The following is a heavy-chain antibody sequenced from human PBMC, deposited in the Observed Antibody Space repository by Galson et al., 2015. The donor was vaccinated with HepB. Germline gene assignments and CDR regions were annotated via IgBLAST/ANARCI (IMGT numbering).Heavy chain of an antibody. Sequence: SLRLSCAASGFTFSSYGMHWVRQAPGKGLEWVAVIWYDGSNKYYADSVKGRFTISRDNSKNTLYLQMNSLRAEDTAVYYCARSPGGYYDSSALNWFDPWGQGTLVTVSS. D-gene: IGHD3-22*01. CDR3: ARSPGGYYDSSALNWFDP. J-gene: IGHJ5*02. CDR2: IWYDGSNK. CDR1: GFTFSSYG. V-gene: IGHV3-33*01.